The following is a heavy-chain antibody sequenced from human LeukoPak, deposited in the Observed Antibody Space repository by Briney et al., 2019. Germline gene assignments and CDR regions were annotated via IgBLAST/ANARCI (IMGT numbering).Heavy chain of an antibody. J-gene: IGHJ6*02. CDR3: AKTARTSRTGVDV. V-gene: IGHV3-23*01. D-gene: IGHD2-21*02. CDR1: GFTFNNYA. CDR2: ISGSGAST. Sequence: GGSLRLSCAASGFTFNNYAMSWVRQAPGKGLEWGSGISGSGASTYYADSVKGRFTISRDNSTNTLYLQMNSPRAEDTALYYCAKTARTSRTGVDVWGQGTTVTVSS.